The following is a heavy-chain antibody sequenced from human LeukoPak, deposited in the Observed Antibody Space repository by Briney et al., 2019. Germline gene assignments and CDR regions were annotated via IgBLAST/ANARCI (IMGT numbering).Heavy chain of an antibody. J-gene: IGHJ4*02. CDR1: GGSISSSSYY. CDR3: ARSDRGIGTIVVFDY. V-gene: IGHV4-39*07. D-gene: IGHD2-2*01. CDR2: IYYSGST. Sequence: SETPSLTCTVSGGSISSSSYYWGWIRQPPGKGLEWIGSIYYSGSTNYNPSLKSRVAISVDTSKNQFSLKLSSVTAADTAVYYCARSDRGIGTIVVFDYWGQGTLVTVSS.